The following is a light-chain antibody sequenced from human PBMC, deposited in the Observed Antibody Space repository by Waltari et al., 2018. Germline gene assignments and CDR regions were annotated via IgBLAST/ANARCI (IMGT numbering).Light chain of an antibody. CDR3: QRYDNLPIFA. Sequence: DTHLTQSPSSLSAYVCDRVTITWQASQDISHYLNWYQHKPGKAPKLLIYDASNLETGVPSRFSGSQSGTDFTFTITSLQPEDTATYYCQRYDNLPIFAFGPGTKVDIK. V-gene: IGKV1-33*01. CDR2: DAS. CDR1: QDISHY. J-gene: IGKJ3*01.